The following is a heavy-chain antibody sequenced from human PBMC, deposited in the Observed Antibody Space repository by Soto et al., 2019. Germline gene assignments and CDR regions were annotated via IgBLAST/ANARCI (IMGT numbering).Heavy chain of an antibody. CDR3: ARADGYCSGGSCYEVAFDI. Sequence: PGGSLRLSCAASGFTFSSYAMSWVRQAPGKGLEWVSAISGSGGSTYYADSVKGRFTISRDNSKNTLYLQMNSLRAEDTAVYYCARADGYCSGGSCYEVAFDIWGQGTMVTVSS. CDR1: GFTFSSYA. V-gene: IGHV3-23*01. J-gene: IGHJ3*02. CDR2: ISGSGGST. D-gene: IGHD2-15*01.